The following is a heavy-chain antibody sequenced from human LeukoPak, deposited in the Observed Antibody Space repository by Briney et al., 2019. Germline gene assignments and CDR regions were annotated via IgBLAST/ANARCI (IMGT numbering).Heavy chain of an antibody. CDR2: ISYDGSNK. CDR3: AKRPPRIREDYFDY. Sequence: GGSLRLSCAASGFTFSSYGMHWVRQAPGKGLEWVAVISYDGSNKYYADSVKGRFTISRDNSKNTLYLQMNGLRAEDTAVYYCAKRPPRIREDYFDYWGQGTLVTVSS. J-gene: IGHJ4*02. V-gene: IGHV3-30*18. D-gene: IGHD3-10*01. CDR1: GFTFSSYG.